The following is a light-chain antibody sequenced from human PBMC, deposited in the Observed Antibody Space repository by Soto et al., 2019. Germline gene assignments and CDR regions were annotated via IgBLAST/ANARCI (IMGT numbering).Light chain of an antibody. CDR2: GAS. J-gene: IGKJ1*01. V-gene: IGKV3-15*01. CDR3: QQYYNWPRT. CDR1: QSVSSN. Sequence: EIVMTQSPGTLSVSPGERATLSCRASQSVSSNLAWYQQKPGQAPSLLIYGASTRATGIPARFSGSGSGTEFALTISSLQSEDFAVYYCQQYYNWPRTFGQGTKVEIK.